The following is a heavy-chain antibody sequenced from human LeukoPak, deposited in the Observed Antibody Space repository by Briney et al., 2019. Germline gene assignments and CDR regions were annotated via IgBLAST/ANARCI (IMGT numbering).Heavy chain of an antibody. CDR1: GFTFSSYA. D-gene: IGHD1-7*01. CDR3: ARAKLRDTFDY. CDR2: IWDDGRNI. Sequence: GGSLRLSCAASGFTFSSYAMHWVRQAPGRGLEGVAVIWDDGRNIYYADSVKGRFTISSDNSKNTLYLQMNSLRAEDTAVYYCARAKLRDTFDYWGQGTLVTVSS. V-gene: IGHV3-30*04. J-gene: IGHJ4*02.